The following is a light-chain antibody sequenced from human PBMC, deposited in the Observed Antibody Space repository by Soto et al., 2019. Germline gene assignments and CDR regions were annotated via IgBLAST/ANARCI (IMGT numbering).Light chain of an antibody. Sequence: QSVLTQPPSASGTPGQRVTISCSGSSSNIGSNTVNWYQQLPGTAPKIIIYEVSKRASGVPDRFSGSKSGNTASLTVSGLQADDEADYYCNSYGGSSNVIFGGGTKLTVL. CDR1: SSNIGSNT. CDR2: EVS. J-gene: IGLJ2*01. CDR3: NSYGGSSNVI. V-gene: IGLV1-44*01.